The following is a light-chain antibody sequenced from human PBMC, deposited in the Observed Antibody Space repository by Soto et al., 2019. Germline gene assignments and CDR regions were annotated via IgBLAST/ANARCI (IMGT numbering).Light chain of an antibody. CDR2: LNSDGSH. J-gene: IGLJ2*01. Sequence: QSVLTQSPSASASLGASVKLTCTLSSGHSNYAIAWHQQRPEKGPRYLMKLNSDGSHSKGDGIPDRFSGSISGAERYLTISSLQSEDGADYYCQTWGTGIQVFGGGTKLTVL. V-gene: IGLV4-69*01. CDR1: SGHSNYA. CDR3: QTWGTGIQV.